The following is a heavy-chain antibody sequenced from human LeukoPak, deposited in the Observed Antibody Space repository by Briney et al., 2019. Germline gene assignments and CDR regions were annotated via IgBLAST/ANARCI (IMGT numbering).Heavy chain of an antibody. Sequence: GGSLRLSCAASGFTFGAYTINWVRQAPGKGLEWVANIKQDGSEKHYVDSVKGRFTISRDNAKNSLYLQMSSLRAEDTAVYYCARAMDVWGQGTTVTVSS. CDR2: IKQDGSEK. CDR1: GFTFGAYT. V-gene: IGHV3-7*03. J-gene: IGHJ6*02. CDR3: ARAMDV.